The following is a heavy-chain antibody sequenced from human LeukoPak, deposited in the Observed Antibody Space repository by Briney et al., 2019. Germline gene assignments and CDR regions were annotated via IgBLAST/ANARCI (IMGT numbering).Heavy chain of an antibody. D-gene: IGHD3-22*01. Sequence: GGSLRLSCAASGFTFDDYAMHWVRQAPGKGLEWVSGITWNSGSIGYADSVKGRFTISRDNAKNSLYLQMNSLRAEDTALYYCAKDIRAYYYDSSGYYSRSRYYYYYMDVWGKGTTVTISS. J-gene: IGHJ6*03. V-gene: IGHV3-9*01. CDR1: GFTFDDYA. CDR2: ITWNSGSI. CDR3: AKDIRAYYYDSSGYYSRSRYYYYYMDV.